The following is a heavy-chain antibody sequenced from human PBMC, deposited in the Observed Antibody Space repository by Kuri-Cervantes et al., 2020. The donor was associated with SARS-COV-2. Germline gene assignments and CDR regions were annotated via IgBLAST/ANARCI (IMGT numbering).Heavy chain of an antibody. Sequence: ESLKISCNVSGDSLSSHYWSWIRQSPGKRLEWIGYVYYRGSTNYNPSLQSRVTISVDTSKNQFFLKLKSVTAADTAVYYCARELRWNWFDPWGQGMPVTVSS. CDR3: ARELRWNWFDP. CDR1: GDSLSSHY. J-gene: IGHJ5*02. CDR2: VYYRGST. V-gene: IGHV4-59*11. D-gene: IGHD4-23*01.